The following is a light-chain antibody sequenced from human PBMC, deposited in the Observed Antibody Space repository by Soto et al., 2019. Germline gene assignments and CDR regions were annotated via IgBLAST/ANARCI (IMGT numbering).Light chain of an antibody. Sequence: QSALTQPASGSGSPGQSITISCTGTSSDVGGYNYVSWYPQHPGKAPKLMIYEVSNRPSGVSNRFSGSKSGNTASLTISGLQAEDEADYYCSSYTSSSTLVFGTGTKVPVL. V-gene: IGLV2-14*01. CDR3: SSYTSSSTLV. J-gene: IGLJ1*01. CDR2: EVS. CDR1: SSDVGGYNY.